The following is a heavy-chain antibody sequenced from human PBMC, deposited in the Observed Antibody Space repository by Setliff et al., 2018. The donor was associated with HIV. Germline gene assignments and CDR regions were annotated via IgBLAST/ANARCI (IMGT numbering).Heavy chain of an antibody. V-gene: IGHV4-31*01. Sequence: LSLTCTVSGDSISSGGYYWSWIRQHPGKGLEWIGYVYYSGSPDYNPSLKSQVTISLDRSKNQFSLKLRSVTAADTAVYYCARYPADTASSDVWGKGTTVTVS. CDR1: GDSISSGGYY. J-gene: IGHJ6*03. D-gene: IGHD5-18*01. CDR3: ARYPADTASSDV. CDR2: VYYSGSP.